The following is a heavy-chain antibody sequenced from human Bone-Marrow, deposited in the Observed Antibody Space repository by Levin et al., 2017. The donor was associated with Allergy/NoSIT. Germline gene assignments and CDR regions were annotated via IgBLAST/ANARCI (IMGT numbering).Heavy chain of an antibody. Sequence: GGSLRLSCAASGFTFGQAWMSWVRQAPGKGLEWVGRKTDGGTTDYAAPVKGRFTISRDDSNNMLYLQMNSLKTEDTAVYYCTTDPGDSSGYSWGLWGQGTQVTVSS. CDR1: GFTFGQAW. CDR2: KTDGGTT. CDR3: TTDPGDSSGYSWGL. J-gene: IGHJ4*02. D-gene: IGHD3-22*01. V-gene: IGHV3-15*01.